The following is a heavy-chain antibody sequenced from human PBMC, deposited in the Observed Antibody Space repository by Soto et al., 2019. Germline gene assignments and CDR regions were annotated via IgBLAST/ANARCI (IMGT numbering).Heavy chain of an antibody. Sequence: SEPLSLTCAVYGGSFSGYYWSWVRQPPGKGLEWIGEINHSGSTNYNPSLKSRVTISVDTSKNQFSLKLSSVTAADTAVYYCARGTRGYSSGWYDYWGQGTLVTVSS. CDR2: INHSGST. D-gene: IGHD6-19*01. J-gene: IGHJ4*02. V-gene: IGHV4-34*01. CDR3: ARGTRGYSSGWYDY. CDR1: GGSFSGYY.